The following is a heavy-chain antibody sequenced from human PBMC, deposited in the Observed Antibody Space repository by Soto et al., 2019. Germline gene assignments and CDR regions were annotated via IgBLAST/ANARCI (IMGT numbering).Heavy chain of an antibody. CDR2: MNPNSGTT. Sequence: GASVKVSCKTSGYTFTNYDINWVRQAPGQGLEWMGWMNPNSGTTFYAQTFQGRVTMTGNTSLTTAYLDLGSLRSVDTALYYCARARKSFYFDSWGQGTLVTVS. D-gene: IGHD3-3*01. CDR1: GYTFTNYD. J-gene: IGHJ4*02. V-gene: IGHV1-8*01. CDR3: ARARKSFYFDS.